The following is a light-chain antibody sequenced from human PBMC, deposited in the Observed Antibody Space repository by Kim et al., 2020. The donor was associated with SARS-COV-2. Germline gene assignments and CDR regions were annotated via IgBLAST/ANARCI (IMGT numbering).Light chain of an antibody. J-gene: IGKJ4*01. V-gene: IGKV1-12*01. CDR3: QQANSFPHT. CDR2: AAS. Sequence: DIQVTQSPSSVSASVGDRVIITCRASQGVSNWLAWYQQTPGEAPKLLIYAASTLQPGVSSRFSGSGSGTDFTLTIDNLQPEDSAVYFCQQANSFPHTFGGGTKVDIK. CDR1: QGVSNW.